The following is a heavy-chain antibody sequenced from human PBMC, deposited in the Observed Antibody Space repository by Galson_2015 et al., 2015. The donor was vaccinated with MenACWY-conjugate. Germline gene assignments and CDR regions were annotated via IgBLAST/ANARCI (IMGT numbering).Heavy chain of an antibody. D-gene: IGHD5-24*01. CDR2: INSDGSST. CDR3: ARVRDGHNWGAFDY. CDR1: GFTFSSYW. Sequence: SLRLSGAASGFTFSSYWVHWVRQAPGKGLVWVSQINSDGSSTSYADSVKGRFTISRGNAKNTLYLQMNSLRAEDTAVYYCARVRDGHNWGAFDYWGQGTLVTVSS. V-gene: IGHV3-74*01. J-gene: IGHJ4*02.